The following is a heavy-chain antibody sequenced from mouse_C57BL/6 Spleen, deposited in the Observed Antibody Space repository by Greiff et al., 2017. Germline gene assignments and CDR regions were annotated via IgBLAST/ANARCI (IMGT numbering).Heavy chain of an antibody. CDR1: GYTFTDYY. CDR3: ARRITTVVATGWDDAMDY. D-gene: IGHD1-1*01. J-gene: IGHJ4*01. CDR2: IYPGSGNT. Sequence: QVQLQQSGAELVRPGASVKLSCKASGYTFTDYYINWVKQRPGQGLEWIARIYPGSGNTYYNEKFKGKATLTAEKSSSTAYMQLSSLTSEDSAVYFCARRITTVVATGWDDAMDYWGQGTSVTVSS. V-gene: IGHV1-76*01.